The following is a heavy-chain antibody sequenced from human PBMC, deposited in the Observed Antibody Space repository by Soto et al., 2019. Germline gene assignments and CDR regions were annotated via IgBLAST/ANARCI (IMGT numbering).Heavy chain of an antibody. CDR1: GDSVSSNIAG. D-gene: IGHD3-10*01. Sequence: SLPVSLICVISGDSVSSNIAGCNCIRQSPSRGLEWLGRTYYKSKWNNDYALSVKSRITINPDTSKNQFSLHLYSVTPEDTAVYYCTGITWFRGMDVWGQGTPVTVSS. J-gene: IGHJ6*02. CDR2: TYYKSKWNN. V-gene: IGHV6-1*01. CDR3: TGITWFRGMDV.